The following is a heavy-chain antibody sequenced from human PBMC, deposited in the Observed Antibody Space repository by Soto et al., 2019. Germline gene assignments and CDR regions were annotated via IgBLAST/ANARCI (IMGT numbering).Heavy chain of an antibody. CDR1: GYTLTEVS. Sequence: ASVKVSCKVSGYTLTEVSIHWVRQAPGKGLEWMGGFDPENDETNHAQRFQGRFTMTEDSSTDTAFMELHSLRSDDTAVYYCTTAXFCSGATCYSGHNWFDPWGQGTLVTVSS. CDR2: FDPENDET. D-gene: IGHD2-15*01. CDR3: TTAXFCSGATCYSGHNWFDP. J-gene: IGHJ5*02. V-gene: IGHV1-24*01.